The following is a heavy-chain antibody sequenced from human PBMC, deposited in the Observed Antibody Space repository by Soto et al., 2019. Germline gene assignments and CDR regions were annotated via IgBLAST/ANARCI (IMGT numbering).Heavy chain of an antibody. D-gene: IGHD4-4*01. J-gene: IGHJ4*02. CDR3: PKPLNRFSTYKPFDF. Sequence: VQLLESGGGLEQPGGSLRLSCVASGFSFSTYAMNWVRQAPGKGLEWVSGITESGDTTYYADSVKGRFTVSRDSSKNTLYLQMNGLRAEDTAVYYCPKPLNRFSTYKPFDFWGQGTLVTAPS. V-gene: IGHV3-23*01. CDR2: ITESGDTT. CDR1: GFSFSTYA.